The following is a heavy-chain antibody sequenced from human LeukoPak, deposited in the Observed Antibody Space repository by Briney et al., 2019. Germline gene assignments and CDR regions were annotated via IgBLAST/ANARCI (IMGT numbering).Heavy chain of an antibody. CDR3: ARGSGTTVVTRRYYYYYMDV. Sequence: TSQTLSLTCTVSGGSVSSGDYYWSWIRQPPGKGLEWIGYIYYSGSTYYDPSLKSRVTISVDTSKNQFSLKLSSVTAADTAVYYCARGSGTTVVTRRYYYYYMDVWGKGTTVTASS. CDR1: GGSVSSGDYY. CDR2: IYYSGST. V-gene: IGHV4-30-4*08. J-gene: IGHJ6*03. D-gene: IGHD4-23*01.